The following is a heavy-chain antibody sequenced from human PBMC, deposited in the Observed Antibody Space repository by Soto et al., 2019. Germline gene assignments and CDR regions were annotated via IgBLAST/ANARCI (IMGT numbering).Heavy chain of an antibody. CDR1: GFPFTNDW. CDR2: ISPDGSDV. CDR3: ACWGHIVPVAPSDFDR. Sequence: WGSLRLSCAASGFPFTNDWMNWVRQTPGKGLMWVSRISPDGSDVGYADSVEGRFNVSRDNAKNTLYLQMHSLRAEDTAMYYCACWGHIVPVAPSDFDRWGEGNMVRVSP. V-gene: IGHV3-74*01. D-gene: IGHD2-8*02. J-gene: IGHJ4*02.